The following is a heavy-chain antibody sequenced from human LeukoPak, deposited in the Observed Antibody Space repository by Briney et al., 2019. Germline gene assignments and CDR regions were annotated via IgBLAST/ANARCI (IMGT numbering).Heavy chain of an antibody. Sequence: SETLSLTCTVSGGSISSYYWSWIRQPPGKGLEWIGYIYTSGSTNYNPSLKSRVTISVDTSKNQVSLKGSSVTAADTAVYYCARAPTKIYYYMDVWGKGTTVTVSS. D-gene: IGHD5-24*01. J-gene: IGHJ6*03. V-gene: IGHV4-4*09. CDR2: IYTSGST. CDR1: GGSISSYY. CDR3: ARAPTKIYYYMDV.